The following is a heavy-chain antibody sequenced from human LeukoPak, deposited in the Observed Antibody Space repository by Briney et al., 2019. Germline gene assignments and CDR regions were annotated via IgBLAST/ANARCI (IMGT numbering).Heavy chain of an antibody. CDR3: ARSPKYYYDSSGYYGMDV. Sequence: EASVKVSCKASGHSFTSCGINWVRQATGQGLEWMGWINPNSGNTGYAQKFQGRVTMTRNTSISTAYMELSSLRSEDTAVYYCARSPKYYYDSSGYYGMDVWGQGTTVTVSS. CDR2: INPNSGNT. D-gene: IGHD3-22*01. J-gene: IGHJ6*02. V-gene: IGHV1-8*01. CDR1: GHSFTSCG.